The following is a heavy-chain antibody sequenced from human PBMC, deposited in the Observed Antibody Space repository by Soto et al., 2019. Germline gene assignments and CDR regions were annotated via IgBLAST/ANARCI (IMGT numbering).Heavy chain of an antibody. CDR2: ITGRGGTT. V-gene: IGHV3-23*01. CDR3: AKDLSPNMGCMDV. D-gene: IGHD3-10*01. Sequence: EVQLLESGGDLVQPGGSLRLSCAASGFTFSNYAMSWVRQAPGKGLEWVSSITGRGGTTFYADSVKGRLTISRDNSKNMLYVQMDTLRAEDTAVYYFAKDLSPNMGCMDVRGPGTTVTVSS. CDR1: GFTFSNYA. J-gene: IGHJ6*02.